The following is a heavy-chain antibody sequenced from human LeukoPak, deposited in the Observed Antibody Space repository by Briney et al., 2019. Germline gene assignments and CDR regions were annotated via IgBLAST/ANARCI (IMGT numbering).Heavy chain of an antibody. CDR3: AGLPVRAYSNYARDY. V-gene: IGHV4-34*01. J-gene: IGHJ4*02. CDR2: INHSGST. D-gene: IGHD4-11*01. CDR1: AVSISNGDYY. Sequence: RTSETLSLTCSVSAVSISNGDYYWSWLRQPPGKGLEWIGEINHSGSTNYNPSLKSRVAISVDTSKIQFSLKLSSVTAADTAVYYCAGLPVRAYSNYARDYWGQGTLVTVSS.